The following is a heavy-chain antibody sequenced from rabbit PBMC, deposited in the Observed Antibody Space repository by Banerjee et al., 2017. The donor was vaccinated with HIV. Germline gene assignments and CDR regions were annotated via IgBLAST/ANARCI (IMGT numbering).Heavy chain of an antibody. CDR3: ARAIYDYPTYSALNP. CDR2: IYINSDDT. D-gene: IGHD7-1*01. V-gene: IGHV1S40*01. J-gene: IGHJ6*02. Sequence: QSLEESGGDLVKPGASLALTCTASGFSFSYNYYMCWVRQAPGKGLEWIACIYINSDDTYYASWAKGRFTISKTSSTTVTLQMTSLTAADTATYFCARAIYDYPTYSALNPWGPGTLVTVS. CDR1: GFSFSYNYY.